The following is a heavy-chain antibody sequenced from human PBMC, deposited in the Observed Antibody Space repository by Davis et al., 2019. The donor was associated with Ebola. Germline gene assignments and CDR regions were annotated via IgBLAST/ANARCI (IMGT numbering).Heavy chain of an antibody. D-gene: IGHD2-8*02. CDR1: GYSFTSYW. J-gene: IGHJ3*02. V-gene: IGHV5-51*01. Sequence: GESLKISCQGSGYSFTSYWIGWVRQMPGKCLEWMGIIYPGDSDTRYSPSFQGQVTISADKSISTAYLQWSSLKASDTAMYYCARMVLVVYAPDDAFDIWGQGTMVTVSS. CDR2: IYPGDSDT. CDR3: ARMVLVVYAPDDAFDI.